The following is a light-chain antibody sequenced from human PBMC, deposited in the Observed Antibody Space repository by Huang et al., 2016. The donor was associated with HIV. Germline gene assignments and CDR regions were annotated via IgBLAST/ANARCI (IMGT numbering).Light chain of an antibody. Sequence: DIQMTQSPSSLSASVGDRDTITCRASHSISNYLNWYQQKPGKAPKLLIYAASRLQSGVPSRFSGSGSGTDFTLTISSLQPEDFATYYCQQSSNTPRTFGQGTKV. CDR2: AAS. CDR1: HSISNY. CDR3: QQSSNTPRT. V-gene: IGKV1-39*01. J-gene: IGKJ1*01.